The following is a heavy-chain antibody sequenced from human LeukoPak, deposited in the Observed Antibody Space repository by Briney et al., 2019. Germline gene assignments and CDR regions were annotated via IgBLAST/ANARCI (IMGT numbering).Heavy chain of an antibody. CDR2: IYYSGNT. J-gene: IGHJ4*02. CDR3: ARHKDCASITHCHFDY. Sequence: WESLSLTCTVSGDSISGSDYYWTWLRQPPGKGLEWIASIYYSGNTLDHPSLKLRVPMSVDTSNNQFSLKLSHVTATDTAIFYCARHKDCASITHCHFDYWGQGILVTVSS. D-gene: IGHD2-21*01. CDR1: GDSISGSDYY. V-gene: IGHV4-39*01.